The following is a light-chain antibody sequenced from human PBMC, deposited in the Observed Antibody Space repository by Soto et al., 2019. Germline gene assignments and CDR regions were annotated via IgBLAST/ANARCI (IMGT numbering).Light chain of an antibody. J-gene: IGLJ1*01. Sequence: QSVLTQPRSVSGSPGQSVTISCTGTSSDVGGYNYVSWYQQYSGKAPKVMIYDVSKRPSGVPDRFSGSKSGNTASLTISGLQAEDEADYYCCSYADSNNYVFGTGTKLTVL. CDR3: CSYADSNNYV. CDR2: DVS. V-gene: IGLV2-11*01. CDR1: SSDVGGYNY.